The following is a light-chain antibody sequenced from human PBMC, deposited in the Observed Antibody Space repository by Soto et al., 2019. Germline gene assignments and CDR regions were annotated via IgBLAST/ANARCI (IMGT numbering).Light chain of an antibody. CDR1: QSVGRNY. CDR3: QQYASSPLT. Sequence: EIVLTQSPGTLSLSPGERATLSCRASQSVGRNYLAWYQQKPGQAPRLLIYGASSRATGIPDRFSGSGSGTDFTLTFSRLEPEDFAVYYCQQYASSPLTFSGGTRVEIK. CDR2: GAS. J-gene: IGKJ4*01. V-gene: IGKV3-20*01.